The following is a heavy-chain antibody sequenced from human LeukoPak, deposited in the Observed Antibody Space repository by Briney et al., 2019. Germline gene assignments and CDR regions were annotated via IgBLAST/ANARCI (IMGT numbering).Heavy chain of an antibody. Sequence: GRSLRLSCAASGFTFSSYAMHWVRQAPGKGLEWVAVISYDGSNKYYADSVKGRFTISRDNSKNTLYLQMNSLRAEDTAVYYCASISSGSRLDAFDIWGQGTMVTVSS. CDR2: ISYDGSNK. CDR1: GFTFSSYA. D-gene: IGHD3-22*01. CDR3: ASISSGSRLDAFDI. V-gene: IGHV3-30*04. J-gene: IGHJ3*02.